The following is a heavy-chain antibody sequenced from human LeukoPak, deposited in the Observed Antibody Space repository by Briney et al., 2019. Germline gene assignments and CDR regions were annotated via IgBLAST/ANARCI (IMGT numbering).Heavy chain of an antibody. CDR2: IRDSGYST. Sequence: GGSLRLSCAASGFTFSSSAMSWVRQAPGKGLEWVSSIRDSGYSTYYTDSLKGRFTISRDNSKNTVYLQMNSLRAEDTAVYYCAKDFPAVADWGQGTLVTVSA. J-gene: IGHJ4*02. CDR1: GFTFSSSA. D-gene: IGHD2-15*01. CDR3: AKDFPAVAD. V-gene: IGHV3-23*01.